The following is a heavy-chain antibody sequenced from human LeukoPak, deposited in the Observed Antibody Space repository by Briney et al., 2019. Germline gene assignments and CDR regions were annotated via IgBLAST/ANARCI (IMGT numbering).Heavy chain of an antibody. CDR1: GFTFSSYA. D-gene: IGHD6-13*01. J-gene: IGHJ5*02. Sequence: GGSLRLSCAASGFTFSSYAMHWVRQAPGKGLERVAVISYDGSNKYYADSVKGRFTISRDNSKNTLYLQMNSLRAEDTAVYYCARASSGYSRSWFDPWGQGTLVTVSS. V-gene: IGHV3-30*01. CDR3: ARASSGYSRSWFDP. CDR2: ISYDGSNK.